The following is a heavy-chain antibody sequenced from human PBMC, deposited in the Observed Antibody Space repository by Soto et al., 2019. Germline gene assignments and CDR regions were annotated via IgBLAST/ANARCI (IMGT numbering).Heavy chain of an antibody. J-gene: IGHJ5*02. Sequence: SETLSLTCAVYGGSFSDFYWSWIRQPPGKGLEYIGEINHSGSTNYNPSLESRVTISVDTSKNQFSLKLSSVTAADTAVYYCARSPIRIAAPGTGSNWLDPWGQGTLVT. V-gene: IGHV4-34*01. CDR2: INHSGST. CDR3: ARSPIRIAAPGTGSNWLDP. CDR1: GGSFSDFY. D-gene: IGHD6-13*01.